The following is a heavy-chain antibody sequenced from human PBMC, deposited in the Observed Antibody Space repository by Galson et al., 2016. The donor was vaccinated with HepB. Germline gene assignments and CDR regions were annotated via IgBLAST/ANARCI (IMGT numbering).Heavy chain of an antibody. CDR1: GFKFDDYT. V-gene: IGHV3-43*01. CDR2: VTWDGAKA. J-gene: IGHJ4*02. CDR3: AKDSRLRWYGIDY. D-gene: IGHD4-23*01. Sequence: SLRLSCAASGFKFDDYTMHWVRQAPGKGLEWVSLVTWDGAKAYYADSVRGRFTISRDNSKTSLYLQMNSLRKEDSAFYYCAKDSRLRWYGIDYWGQGTLVTVSS.